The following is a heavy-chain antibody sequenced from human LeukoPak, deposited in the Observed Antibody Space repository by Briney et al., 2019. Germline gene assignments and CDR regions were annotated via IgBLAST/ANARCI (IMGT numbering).Heavy chain of an antibody. V-gene: IGHV4-30-4*01. Sequence: SETLSLTCTVSGGSISSGDYYWSWIRQPPGKDLEWIGYIYYSGSTYYNPSLKSRVTISVDTSKNQFSLKLSSVTAADTAVYYCATEPYGSGTTSWFDPWGQGTLVTVSS. CDR3: ATEPYGSGTTSWFDP. D-gene: IGHD3-10*01. J-gene: IGHJ5*02. CDR1: GGSISSGDYY. CDR2: IYYSGST.